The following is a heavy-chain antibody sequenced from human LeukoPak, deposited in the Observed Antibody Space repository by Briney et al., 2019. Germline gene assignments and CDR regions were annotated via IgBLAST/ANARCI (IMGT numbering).Heavy chain of an antibody. CDR3: ARVVASTSIDS. CDR1: AYSISSGYF. D-gene: IGHD2-15*01. Sequence: SETLSLTCAVSAYSISSGYFWGWIRQPPGKGPEWIGSTFHSGSVYYNPSLQSRVTISVDTSTNRFSLKLTSVTAADTALYYCARVVASTSIDSWGQGTLVTVSS. CDR2: TFHSGSV. J-gene: IGHJ4*02. V-gene: IGHV4-38-2*01.